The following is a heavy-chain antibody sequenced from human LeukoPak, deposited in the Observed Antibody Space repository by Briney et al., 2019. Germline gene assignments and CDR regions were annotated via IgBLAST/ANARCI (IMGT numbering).Heavy chain of an antibody. V-gene: IGHV1-24*01. CDR2: FDPEDGET. Sequence: ASVKVSCKVSGYTLTELSMHWVRQAPGKGLEWMGGFDPEDGETIYAQKFQGRVTMTEDTSTDTAYMELSSLRSEDTAVYYCATGGHTSRAFDIWGQGTMVTVSS. CDR3: ATGGHTSRAFDI. D-gene: IGHD2-2*02. CDR1: GYTLTELS. J-gene: IGHJ3*02.